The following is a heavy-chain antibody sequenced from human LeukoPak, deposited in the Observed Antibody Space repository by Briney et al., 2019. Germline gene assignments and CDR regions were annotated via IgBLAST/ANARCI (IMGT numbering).Heavy chain of an antibody. CDR1: GYTFTSYY. CDR2: INPSGGST. V-gene: IGHV1-46*01. J-gene: IGHJ4*02. CDR3: ARASHYDSSGYYYADFDY. Sequence: ASVKVSCKASGYTFTSYYMHWVRQAPGQGLEWMGIINPSGGSTSYAQKLQGRVTMTRDTSTSTVYMELSSLRSEDTAVYYCARASHYDSSGYYYADFDYWGQGTLVTVSS. D-gene: IGHD3-22*01.